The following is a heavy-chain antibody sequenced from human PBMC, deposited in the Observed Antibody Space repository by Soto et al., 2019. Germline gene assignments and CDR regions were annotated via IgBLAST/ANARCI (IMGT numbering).Heavy chain of an antibody. D-gene: IGHD3-10*01. CDR3: ATITMVRGVIRYYFDY. CDR1: GGTFSSYA. J-gene: IGHJ4*02. Sequence: SVKVSCKASGGTFSSYAISWVRQAPGQGLEWMGGIIPIFGTANYAQKFQGRVTITADESASTAYMELSSLRSEDTAVYYCATITMVRGVIRYYFDYWGQGTLVTVSS. V-gene: IGHV1-69*13. CDR2: IIPIFGTA.